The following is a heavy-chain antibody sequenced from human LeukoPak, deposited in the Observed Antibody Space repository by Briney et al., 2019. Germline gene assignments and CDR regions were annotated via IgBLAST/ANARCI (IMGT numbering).Heavy chain of an antibody. D-gene: IGHD2-2*01. CDR3: ARFLGYCSSTSCPAAFDI. CDR2: IKQDGSEK. Sequence: GGSLRLSCAASGFTFSSYWMSWVRQAPGKGLEWVANIKQDGSEKYYVDSVKGRSTISRDNAKNSLYLQMNSLRAEDTAVYYCARFLGYCSSTSCPAAFDIWGQGTVVTVSS. V-gene: IGHV3-7*03. CDR1: GFTFSSYW. J-gene: IGHJ3*02.